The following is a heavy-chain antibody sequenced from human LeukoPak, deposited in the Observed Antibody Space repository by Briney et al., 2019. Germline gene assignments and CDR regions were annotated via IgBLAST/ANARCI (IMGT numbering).Heavy chain of an antibody. V-gene: IGHV1-8*01. CDR2: MNPNSGNT. CDR3: ARGVGSGWYSYYYYGMDV. J-gene: IGHJ6*02. D-gene: IGHD6-19*01. CDR1: GYTFTSYD. Sequence: ASVKVSCKASGYTFTSYDINWVRQATGLGLEWMGWMNPNSGNTGYAQKFQGRVTMTRNTSISTAYMELSSLRSEDTAVYYCARGVGSGWYSYYYYGMDVWGQGTTVTVSS.